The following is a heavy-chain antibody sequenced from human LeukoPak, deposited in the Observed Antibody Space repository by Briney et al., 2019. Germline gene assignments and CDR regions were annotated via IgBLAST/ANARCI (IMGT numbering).Heavy chain of an antibody. J-gene: IGHJ4*02. CDR2: ISYDGSNK. D-gene: IGHD6-13*01. Sequence: GGSLRLSCAASGFTFSSYAMHWVRQTPGKGLEWVAVISYDGSNKYYADSVKGRFTISRDNSKNTLYLQMNSLRAEDTAVYYCARDGYSSSWYSKWGQGTLVTVSS. CDR3: ARDGYSSSWYSK. V-gene: IGHV3-30-3*01. CDR1: GFTFSSYA.